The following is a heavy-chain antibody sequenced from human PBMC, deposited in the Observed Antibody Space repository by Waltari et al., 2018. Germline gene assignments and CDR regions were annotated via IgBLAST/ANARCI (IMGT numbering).Heavy chain of an antibody. CDR2: INHSGSP. CDR1: GESFSAFY. Sequence: QVQLQQWGAGLLKYSETLSLTCAVSGESFSAFYWSWIRQPPGKGLEWIGEINHSGSPNDHPSLKSRATRSVDRTRNQFSLNLNSVTAADTAVFYCARGRRLGYYYGLDVWGQGTTVTVSS. D-gene: IGHD5-12*01. CDR3: ARGRRLGYYYGLDV. V-gene: IGHV4-34*02. J-gene: IGHJ6*02.